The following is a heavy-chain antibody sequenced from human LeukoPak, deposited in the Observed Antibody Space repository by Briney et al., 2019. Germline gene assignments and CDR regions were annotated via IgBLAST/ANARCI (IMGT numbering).Heavy chain of an antibody. V-gene: IGHV1-2*02. Sequence: ASVKVSCKASGYTFTGHYIHWVRQAPGQGLEWMGWINPKNAGTNFAQRFRGRVTMTRGTSISTAYMELSRLRSDDTALYYCARTLYISAVPGGFDYWGQGTLVTASS. D-gene: IGHD6-13*01. CDR1: GYTFTGHY. CDR3: ARTLYISAVPGGFDY. J-gene: IGHJ4*02. CDR2: INPKNAGT.